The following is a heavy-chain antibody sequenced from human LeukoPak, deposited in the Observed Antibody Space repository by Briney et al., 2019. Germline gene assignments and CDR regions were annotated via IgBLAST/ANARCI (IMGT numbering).Heavy chain of an antibody. J-gene: IGHJ5*02. CDR3: ARGGYCSSTGCRGLGFDP. CDR1: GYTFTSYD. CDR2: MNPNSGNT. Sequence: ASAKVSCKASGYTFTSYDINWVRQATGQGLEWMGWMNPNSGNTGYAQKFQGRVTMTRNTSISTAYMELSSLRSEDTAVYYCARGGYCSSTGCRGLGFDPWGQGTLVTVSS. V-gene: IGHV1-8*01. D-gene: IGHD2-2*01.